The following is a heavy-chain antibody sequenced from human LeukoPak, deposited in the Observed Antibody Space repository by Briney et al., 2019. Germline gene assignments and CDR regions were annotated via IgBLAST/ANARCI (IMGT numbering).Heavy chain of an antibody. CDR1: GFTFSSYA. CDR3: ATAPYYFDY. D-gene: IGHD2-15*01. V-gene: IGHV3-30*04. Sequence: GGSLRLSCAASGFTFSSYAMHWVRQAPGKGLEWVAVISYDGSNKYYADSVKGRFTISRDNSKNTLYLQMNSLRAEDTAVYYCATAPYYFDYWGQGTLVTVSS. CDR2: ISYDGSNK. J-gene: IGHJ4*02.